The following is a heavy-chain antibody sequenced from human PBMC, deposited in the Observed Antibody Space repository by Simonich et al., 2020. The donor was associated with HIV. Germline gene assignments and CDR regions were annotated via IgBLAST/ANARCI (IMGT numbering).Heavy chain of an antibody. V-gene: IGHV4-34*01. J-gene: IGHJ4*02. CDR3: ARGFYQRLYYFDY. D-gene: IGHD2-2*01. Sequence: QVQLQQWGAGLLKPSETLSLTCAVYGGSFSGYYWSWIRLPPGKGLEWIGEINHSESTNYNPSLKSRVTISVDTSKNQFSLKLSSVPAADTAVYYCARGFYQRLYYFDYWGQGTLVTVSS. CDR1: GGSFSGYY. CDR2: INHSEST.